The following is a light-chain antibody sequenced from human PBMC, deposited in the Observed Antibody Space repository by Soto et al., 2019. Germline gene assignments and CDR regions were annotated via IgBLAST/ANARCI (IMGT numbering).Light chain of an antibody. CDR3: SSYTSHNTPWV. Sequence: QSVLTQPASVSGSPGQSITISCTGTSSDVGGFDFVSWYQHHPGKAPQLLVYEVSNRPSRVSSRFSGSKSGTTASLTISGLQAEDEADYYCSSYTSHNTPWVFGGRTKVTVL. CDR2: EVS. V-gene: IGLV2-14*01. J-gene: IGLJ3*02. CDR1: SSDVGGFDF.